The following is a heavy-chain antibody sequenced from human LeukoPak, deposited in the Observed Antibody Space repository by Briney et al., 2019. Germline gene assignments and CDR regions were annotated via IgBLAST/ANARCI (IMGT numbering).Heavy chain of an antibody. CDR2: INHSGST. CDR3: ARGGDGYNHWYYFDY. CDR1: GGSFSGYY. J-gene: IGHJ4*02. D-gene: IGHD5-24*01. Sequence: SETLSLTCAVYGGSFSGYYWSWIRRPPGKGLEWIGEINHSGSTNYNPSLKSRVTISVDTSKNQFSLKLSSVTAADTAVYYCARGGDGYNHWYYFDYWGQGTLVTVSS. V-gene: IGHV4-34*01.